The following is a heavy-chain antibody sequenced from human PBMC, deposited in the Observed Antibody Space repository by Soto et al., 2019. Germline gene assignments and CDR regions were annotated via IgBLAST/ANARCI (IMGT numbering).Heavy chain of an antibody. V-gene: IGHV4-4*07. J-gene: IGHJ4*02. Sequence: SETLSLTCTVSNDSITEYFWTWIRQSPGKGLEWIGRFYSSGSTNFNPSLKSRVTMSLDTSKNRFSMNLTSVTAADTAVYYCARGAQFDFWGQGTLVTVSS. CDR3: ARGAQFDF. CDR1: NDSITEYF. CDR2: FYSSGST.